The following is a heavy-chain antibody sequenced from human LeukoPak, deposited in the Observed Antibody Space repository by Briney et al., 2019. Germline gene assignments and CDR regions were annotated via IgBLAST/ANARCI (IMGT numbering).Heavy chain of an antibody. Sequence: GASVKVSCKASGGTFSSYAISWVRQAPGQGLEWMGGVIPIFGTANYAQKFQGRVTITTDESTSTAYMELSSLRSEDTAVYYCARDEAAAGFDYWGQGTLVTVSS. CDR2: VIPIFGTA. CDR1: GGTFSSYA. J-gene: IGHJ4*02. V-gene: IGHV1-69*05. D-gene: IGHD6-13*01. CDR3: ARDEAAAGFDY.